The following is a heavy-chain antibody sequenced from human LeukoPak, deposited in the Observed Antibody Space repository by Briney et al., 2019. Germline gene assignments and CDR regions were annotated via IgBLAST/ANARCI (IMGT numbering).Heavy chain of an antibody. CDR1: GFTFSSYA. CDR2: VSGSGSST. CDR3: ARGEIYYDFWSGYFDY. J-gene: IGHJ4*02. D-gene: IGHD3-3*01. V-gene: IGHV3-23*01. Sequence: GGSLRLSCAASGFTFSSYAMSWVRQAPGKGLEWVSGVSGSGSSTYYADSVKGRFTISRDNAKNSLHLQMNSLRAEDTAVYYCARGEIYYDFWSGYFDYWGQGTLVTVSS.